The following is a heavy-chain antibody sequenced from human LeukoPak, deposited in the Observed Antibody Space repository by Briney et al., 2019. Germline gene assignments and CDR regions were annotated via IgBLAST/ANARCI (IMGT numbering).Heavy chain of an antibody. CDR3: ARWGSGYYNFDL. CDR2: IYTSGST. D-gene: IGHD3-22*01. Sequence: SETLSLTCTVSGGSISSYYWSWIRQPAGKGLEWIGRIYTSGSTNCNPSLKSRVTISGDKSKNQFSLKLSSVTAADTAVYYCARWGSGYYNFDLWGRGTLVTVSS. V-gene: IGHV4-4*07. CDR1: GGSISSYY. J-gene: IGHJ2*01.